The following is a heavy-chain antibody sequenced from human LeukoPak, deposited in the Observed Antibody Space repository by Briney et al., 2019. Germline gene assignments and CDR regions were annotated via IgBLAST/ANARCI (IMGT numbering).Heavy chain of an antibody. J-gene: IGHJ4*02. CDR2: INPKNGVT. V-gene: IGHV1-2*02. CDR1: RYTFTDYY. D-gene: IGHD2-15*01. CDR3: AREGRSQDFDY. Sequence: ASVKVSCKASRYTFTDYYLHWVRQAPGQGFEWMGWINPKNGVTSYAQEFQGRVTMTRDTSISAVYMELSSLISDDTAVYYCAREGRSQDFDYWGQGTLVTVSS.